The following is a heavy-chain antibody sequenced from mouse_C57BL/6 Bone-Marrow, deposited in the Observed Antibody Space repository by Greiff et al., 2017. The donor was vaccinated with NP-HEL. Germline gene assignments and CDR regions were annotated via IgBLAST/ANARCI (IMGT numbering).Heavy chain of an antibody. D-gene: IGHD2-1*01. CDR1: GFSLTSYG. J-gene: IGHJ4*01. CDR3: ARTSLYYGNPYYYAMDY. V-gene: IGHV2-2*01. Sequence: VQLQQSGPGLVQPSQSLSITCTVSGFSLTSYGVHWVRQSPGKGLEWLGVIWSGGSTDDNASFISRLSISKDNAKSQVFFKMNSLQADDTAIYYCARTSLYYGNPYYYAMDYWGQGTSVTVSS. CDR2: IWSGGST.